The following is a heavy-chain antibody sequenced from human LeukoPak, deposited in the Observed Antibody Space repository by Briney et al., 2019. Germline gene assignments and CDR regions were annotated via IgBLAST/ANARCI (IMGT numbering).Heavy chain of an antibody. V-gene: IGHV1-46*01. J-gene: IGHJ3*02. Sequence: ASVKVSCKASGCTFTSYYMHWVRQAPGQGLEWMGIINPTTGDTTYPQQCQGRLTMTKDMSTSTVFMDLSSLSSEETAVFYCARYGFSAVWQGGWHAFDIWGQGTVVTASS. CDR1: GCTFTSYY. D-gene: IGHD2-15*01. CDR2: INPTTGDT. CDR3: ARYGFSAVWQGGWHAFDI.